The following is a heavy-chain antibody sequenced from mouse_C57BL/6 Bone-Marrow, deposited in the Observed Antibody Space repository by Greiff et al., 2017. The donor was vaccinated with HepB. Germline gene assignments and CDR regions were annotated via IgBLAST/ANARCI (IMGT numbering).Heavy chain of an antibody. Sequence: VKLMESGPGLVQPSQSLSITCTVSGFSLTSYGVHWVRQSPGKGLEWLGVIWRGGSTDYNAAFMSRLSITKDNSKSQVFFKMNSLQADDTAIYYCAKRGAPAFRYWYFDVWGTGTTVTVSS. V-gene: IGHV2-5*01. CDR3: AKRGAPAFRYWYFDV. J-gene: IGHJ1*03. CDR1: GFSLTSYG. CDR2: IWRGGST.